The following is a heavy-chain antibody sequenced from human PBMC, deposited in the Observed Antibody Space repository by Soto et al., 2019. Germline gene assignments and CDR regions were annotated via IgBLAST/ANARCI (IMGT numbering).Heavy chain of an antibody. J-gene: IGHJ4*02. CDR3: ARGVYGHDYIWGSYRLGGY. CDR2: IYSGGST. CDR1: GFTVSSNY. V-gene: IGHV3-66*01. Sequence: GGSLRLSCAASGFTVSSNYMSWVRQAPGKGLEWVSVIYSGGSTYYADSVKGRFTISRDNSKNTLYLQMNSLRAEDTAVYYCARGVYGHDYIWGSYRLGGYWGQGTLVTVSS. D-gene: IGHD3-16*02.